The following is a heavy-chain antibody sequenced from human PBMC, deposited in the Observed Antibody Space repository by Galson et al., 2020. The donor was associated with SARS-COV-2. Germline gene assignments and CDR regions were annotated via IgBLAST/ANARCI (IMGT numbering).Heavy chain of an antibody. CDR1: GYTFTSYD. J-gene: IGHJ6*03. D-gene: IGHD1-1*01. V-gene: IGHV1-18*04. CDR2: ISAYNGNT. CDR3: ARGGWNNAHYYSYMDV. Sequence: ASVKVSCKASGYTFTSYDISWVRQAPGQGLEWMGWISAYNGNTNYAQKLQGRVTMTTDTSTSTVYMEMSSLRSEDTAVYYCARGGWNNAHYYSYMDVWGKGTTVTVSS.